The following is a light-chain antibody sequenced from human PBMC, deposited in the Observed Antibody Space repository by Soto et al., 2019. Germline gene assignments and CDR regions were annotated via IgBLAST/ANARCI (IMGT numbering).Light chain of an antibody. CDR3: QQYKSFST. J-gene: IGKJ2*01. CDR1: QNIGTF. CDR2: QAS. V-gene: IGKV1-5*03. Sequence: DIQMTQSPSTLSASVGDRVTITCRASQNIGTFLAWYQQKPGKAPTFLISQASTLQGGVPSRFSGSGFGAEFTLTITSLQPDDFATYYCQQYKSFSTFGQGTKLEF.